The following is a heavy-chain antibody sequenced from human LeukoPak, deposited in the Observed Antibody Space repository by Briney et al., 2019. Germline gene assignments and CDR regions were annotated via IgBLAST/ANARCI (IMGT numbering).Heavy chain of an antibody. CDR2: VYSSGYT. CDR3: AKGLHRGFDP. V-gene: IGHV4-39*07. CDR1: GDSIRTSNYY. D-gene: IGHD4-11*01. Sequence: SETLSLTCTVSGDSIRTSNYYWGWIRQPPGKGLEWIGSVYSSGYTYYNPSLKSRVTTSVDTSKNQFSLRLSSLTAADRAIYYCAKGLHRGFDPWGQGTLVTVSS. J-gene: IGHJ5*02.